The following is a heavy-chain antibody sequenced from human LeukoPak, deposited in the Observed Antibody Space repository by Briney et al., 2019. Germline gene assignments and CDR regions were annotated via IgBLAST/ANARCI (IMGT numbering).Heavy chain of an antibody. CDR3: ARVAEAAAFDS. CDR2: MSSNSRYI. J-gene: IGHJ4*02. D-gene: IGHD6-13*01. V-gene: IGHV3-21*06. Sequence: GRSLRLFRAASVFIFRIYSMNGVRQAPGKGLEWVSSMSSNSRYIYYADSMRGRFTISRDNAKNSLYLQMNSLKPEDTAVYYCARVAEAAAFDSWGQGTLVTVSS. CDR1: VFIFRIYS.